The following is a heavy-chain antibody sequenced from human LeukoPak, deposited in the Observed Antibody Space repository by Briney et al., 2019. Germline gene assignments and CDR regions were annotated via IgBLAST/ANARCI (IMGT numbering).Heavy chain of an antibody. J-gene: IGHJ4*02. D-gene: IGHD3-16*01. Sequence: PSETLSLTCTVSGYSISSGYYWGWIRQPPGKGLEWIGSIYHSGSTYYNPSLKSRVTISVDTSKNQFSLKLSSVTAADTAVYYCARDHWLGADNRLFDYWGQGTLVTVSS. V-gene: IGHV4-38-2*02. CDR2: IYHSGST. CDR1: GYSISSGYY. CDR3: ARDHWLGADNRLFDY.